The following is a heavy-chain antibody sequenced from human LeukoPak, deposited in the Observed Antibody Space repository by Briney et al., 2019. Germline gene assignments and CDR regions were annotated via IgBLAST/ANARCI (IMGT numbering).Heavy chain of an antibody. J-gene: IGHJ5*02. CDR3: ARDRDGNNWFDP. D-gene: IGHD5-24*01. CDR2: IYYSGST. CDR1: GGSISSYC. Sequence: PSETLSLTCTVSGGSISSYCWSWIRQPPGKGLEWIGYIYYSGSTNYNPSLKSRVTISVDTSKNQFSLKLTSVTAADTAVYYCARDRDGNNWFDPWGQGTLVTVSS. V-gene: IGHV4-59*01.